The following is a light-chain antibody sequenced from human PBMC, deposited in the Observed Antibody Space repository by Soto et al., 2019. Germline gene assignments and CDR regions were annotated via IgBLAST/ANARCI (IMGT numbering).Light chain of an antibody. CDR3: QSYDSSLSGWL. CDR2: GDS. Sequence: QSVLRQPPSVSGAPGQRVTISCTGSSSNIGAGYNVHWYQQVPGTAPKLLIYGDSNRPSGVPDRFSGSKSGTSASLAITGLQAEDEADYHCQSYDSSLSGWLFGGGTKVTVL. V-gene: IGLV1-40*01. J-gene: IGLJ3*02. CDR1: SSNIGAGYN.